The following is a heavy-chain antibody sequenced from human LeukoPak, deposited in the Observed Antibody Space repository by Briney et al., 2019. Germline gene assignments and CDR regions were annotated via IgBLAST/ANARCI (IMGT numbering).Heavy chain of an antibody. CDR3: ARDHDNFFSY. V-gene: IGHV3-23*01. Sequence: PGGSLRLSCAASGFTFSGYAMSWVRQAPGKGLEWVSAITTSGDNAYYVDSVKGRFTMSRDNSKNTLYLQMNSLGADDTAVYYCARDHDNFFSYCGQGTLVSVST. CDR1: GFTFSGYA. D-gene: IGHD3-9*01. J-gene: IGHJ4*02. CDR2: ITTSGDNA.